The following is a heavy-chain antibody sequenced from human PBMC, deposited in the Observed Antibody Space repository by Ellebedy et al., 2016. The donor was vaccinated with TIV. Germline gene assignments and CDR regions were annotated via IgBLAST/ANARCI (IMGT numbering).Heavy chain of an antibody. CDR3: AKRSGQQLVLSNFDH. J-gene: IGHJ4*02. Sequence: GGSLRLXCEASGFTFDDYGMHWVRQAPGKGLEWVTFISYDGSNKYYADSVKGRFIISRDNSRNTLYLQMSSLRAEDTAIYYCAKRSGQQLVLSNFDHWGQGTVVTVSS. V-gene: IGHV3-30*18. CDR2: ISYDGSNK. D-gene: IGHD6-13*01. CDR1: GFTFDDYG.